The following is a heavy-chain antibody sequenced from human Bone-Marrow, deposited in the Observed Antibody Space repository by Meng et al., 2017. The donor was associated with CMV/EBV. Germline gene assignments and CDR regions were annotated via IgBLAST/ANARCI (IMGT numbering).Heavy chain of an antibody. D-gene: IGHD3-22*01. CDR3: AKWVGYYYDSSGYLYY. CDR2: ISGSGGST. V-gene: IGHV3-23*01. CDR1: GFTFSSYA. J-gene: IGHJ4*02. Sequence: GESLKISCAASGFTFSSYAMSWVRQAPGKGLEWVSAISGSGGSTYYADSVKGRFTISRDNAKNSLYLQMNSLRAEDTAMYYCAKWVGYYYDSSGYLYYWGQGTLVTVSS.